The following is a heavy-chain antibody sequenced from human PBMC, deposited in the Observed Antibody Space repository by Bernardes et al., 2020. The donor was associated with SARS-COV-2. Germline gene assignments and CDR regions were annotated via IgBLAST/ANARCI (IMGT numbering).Heavy chain of an antibody. CDR2: LHSGGGT. J-gene: IGHJ4*02. V-gene: IGHV3-66*02. D-gene: IGHD4-17*01. Sequence: GGSLRLSCVASGITVSSNYMAWVRQAPGKGLEWVSLLHSGGGTSYADSVKGRFIVSRDDSKNTLYLQMNTLRTEDTAVYYCARESSFGDYDHWGQGTLVTVSS. CDR1: GITVSSNY. CDR3: ARESSFGDYDH.